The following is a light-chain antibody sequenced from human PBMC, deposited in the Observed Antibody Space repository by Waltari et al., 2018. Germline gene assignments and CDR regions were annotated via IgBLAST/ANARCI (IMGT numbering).Light chain of an antibody. V-gene: IGLV2-14*03. Sequence: QSALMPPAAVSWAPAQSTTISCTATTSDLGGSNYVSWYQQHPGKAPKLIIFDVSSRPSGVSNRFSGSKSANTASLIISGLQAEDEADYYCCSFTSSSTWVFGGGTKLTVL. CDR3: CSFTSSSTWV. CDR2: DVS. CDR1: TSDLGGSNY. J-gene: IGLJ3*02.